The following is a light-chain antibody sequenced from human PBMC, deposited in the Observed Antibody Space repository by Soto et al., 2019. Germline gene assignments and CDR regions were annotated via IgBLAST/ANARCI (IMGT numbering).Light chain of an antibody. CDR1: QSISSW. J-gene: IGKJ5*01. Sequence: DVQMTQYPSTLPASVGDTVTITCRASQSISSWLAWYQQKPGKAPKLLIYKASRLKSGVPSRFSGSESGTDFTLTISSVEPEDFAMYYCHQRNQFGQGTRLEI. CDR3: HQRNQ. CDR2: KAS. V-gene: IGKV1-5*03.